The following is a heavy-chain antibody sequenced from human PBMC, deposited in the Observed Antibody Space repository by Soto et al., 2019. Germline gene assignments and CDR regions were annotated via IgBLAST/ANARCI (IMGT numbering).Heavy chain of an antibody. CDR2: IKSKTDGGTT. Sequence: LRLSCAASGFTFSNAWMSWVRQAPGKGLEWVGRIKSKTDGGTTDYAAPVKGRFTISRDDSKNTLYLQMNSLKTEDTAVYYCTTLSRTYYYYYGMDVWGQGTTVTVSS. V-gene: IGHV3-15*01. CDR1: GFTFSNAW. D-gene: IGHD3-3*02. J-gene: IGHJ6*02. CDR3: TTLSRTYYYYYGMDV.